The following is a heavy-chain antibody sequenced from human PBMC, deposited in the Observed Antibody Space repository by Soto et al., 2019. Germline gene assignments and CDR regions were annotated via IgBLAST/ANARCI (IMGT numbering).Heavy chain of an antibody. CDR1: GFTFSSYA. CDR3: AKDRQQLDILYFEY. CDR2: ISGSGGST. D-gene: IGHD6-13*01. V-gene: IGHV3-23*01. Sequence: GGSLRLSCAASGFTFSSYAMSWVRQAPGKGLEWVSAISGSGGSTYYADSVKGRFTISRDNSKNTLYLQMNSLRAEDTAVYHCAKDRQQLDILYFEYWGQGTLVTVSS. J-gene: IGHJ4*02.